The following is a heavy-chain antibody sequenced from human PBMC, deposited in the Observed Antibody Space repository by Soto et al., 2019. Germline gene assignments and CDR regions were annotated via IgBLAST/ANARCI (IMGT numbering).Heavy chain of an antibody. D-gene: IGHD2-15*01. J-gene: IGHJ4*02. V-gene: IGHV3-66*01. CDR2: IYSGGST. CDR3: ATAKLLLPWLFDY. Sequence: GGSLRLSCAASGFIVSSNYMSWVRQAPGKGLEWVSVIYSGGSTFYADSVKGRLIISRDDSKNTLFLQMNSLRAEDTAVYYCATAKLLLPWLFDYWGQGTLVTVSS. CDR1: GFIVSSNY.